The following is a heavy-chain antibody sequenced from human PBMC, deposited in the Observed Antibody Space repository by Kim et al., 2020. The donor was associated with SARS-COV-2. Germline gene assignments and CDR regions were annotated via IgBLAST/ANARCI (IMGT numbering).Heavy chain of an antibody. V-gene: IGHV4-61*01. Sequence: SETLSLTCTVSGGSVSSGSYYWSWIRQPPGKGLEWIGYIYYSGSTNYNPSLKSRVTISVDTSKNQFSLKLSSVTAADTAVYYCARSHQLLMRRFDYWGQG. CDR3: ARSHQLLMRRFDY. CDR2: IYYSGST. CDR1: GGSVSSGSYY. J-gene: IGHJ4*02. D-gene: IGHD2-2*01.